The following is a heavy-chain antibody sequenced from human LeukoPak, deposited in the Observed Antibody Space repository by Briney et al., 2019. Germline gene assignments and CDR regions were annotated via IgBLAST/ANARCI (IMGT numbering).Heavy chain of an antibody. J-gene: IGHJ5*02. Sequence: SETLSLTCTVSGGSISSSTDYWGWIRQPPGKGLEWIANIYYSGSTYYNPSLKSRVTISVDTSNNQFSLNLNSLTAADTAVYYCAGLIRPGWFDPWGQGTLVTVSS. CDR1: GGSISSSTDY. V-gene: IGHV4-39*01. CDR3: AGLIRPGWFDP. CDR2: IYYSGST. D-gene: IGHD1-14*01.